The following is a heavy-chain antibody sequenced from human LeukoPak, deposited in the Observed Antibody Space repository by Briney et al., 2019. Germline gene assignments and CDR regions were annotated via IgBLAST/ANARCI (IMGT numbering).Heavy chain of an antibody. CDR1: GFTFSNYA. V-gene: IGHV3-23*01. CDR3: AKGGYCSSSSCYYGWFEP. CDR2: TSAGGSST. J-gene: IGHJ5*02. D-gene: IGHD2-2*01. Sequence: QPGGSLRLSCAASGFTFSNYAMNWVRQAPGKGLEWVSTTSAGGSSTYYADSVKGRFTISRDNSKNTFYLQMNSLRAEDTAAYYCAKGGYCSSSSCYYGWFEPWGQGTLVTVSS.